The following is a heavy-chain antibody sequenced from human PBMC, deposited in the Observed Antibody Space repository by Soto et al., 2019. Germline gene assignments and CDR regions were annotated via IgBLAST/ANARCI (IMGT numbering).Heavy chain of an antibody. Sequence: QVQLVQSGAEVKKPGSSVKVSCKASGGTFSSYAISWVRQAPGQGLEWMGGIIPIFGTANYAQKFQGRVTITADESTSTAYMELSSLRSEDTAVYYCARDRNRVTGTTRNYYGMDVWGQGTTVTVSS. CDR3: ARDRNRVTGTTRNYYGMDV. D-gene: IGHD1-1*01. CDR2: IIPIFGTA. J-gene: IGHJ6*02. V-gene: IGHV1-69*01. CDR1: GGTFSSYA.